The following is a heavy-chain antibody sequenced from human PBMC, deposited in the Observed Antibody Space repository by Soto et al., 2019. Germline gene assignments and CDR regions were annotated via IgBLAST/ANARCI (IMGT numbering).Heavy chain of an antibody. V-gene: IGHV3-23*01. J-gene: IGHJ4*02. Sequence: GGSLRLSCAASGFTFDAYGMGWVRQAPGKGLEWVSTITGGNTYYSASVKGRFTISRDNYKYTLYLQMSSLRAEDTALYYCAKDKESGGYDSDFDSWGQGTLVTVSS. D-gene: IGHD3-3*01. CDR3: AKDKESGGYDSDFDS. CDR2: ITGGNT. CDR1: GFTFDAYG.